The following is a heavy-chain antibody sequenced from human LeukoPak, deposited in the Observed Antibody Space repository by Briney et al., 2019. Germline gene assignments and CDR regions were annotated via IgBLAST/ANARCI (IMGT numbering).Heavy chain of an antibody. Sequence: GGSLRPSCAASGFSFSNYWMHWVRQAPGKGLVWVSRINADGRSTTYADSVKGRFTISRDNAKSTLFLQMNTLRAEDTAVYYCARVGYYYDNNCDAFDIWGQGTMATVSS. CDR3: ARVGYYYDNNCDAFDI. D-gene: IGHD3-22*01. CDR1: GFSFSNYW. CDR2: INADGRST. J-gene: IGHJ3*02. V-gene: IGHV3-74*03.